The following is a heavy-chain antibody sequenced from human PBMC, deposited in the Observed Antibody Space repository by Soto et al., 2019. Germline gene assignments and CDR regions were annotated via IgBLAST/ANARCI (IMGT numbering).Heavy chain of an antibody. Sequence: GASVKVSCKASGGTFSSYRISWVRQAPGQGLEWMGWISAYNGNTNYAQKLQGRVTMTTDTSTSTAYMELRSLRSDDTAVYYCARAFYDILTDYGMDVWGQGTTVTVSS. D-gene: IGHD3-9*01. J-gene: IGHJ6*02. V-gene: IGHV1-18*01. CDR3: ARAFYDILTDYGMDV. CDR2: ISAYNGNT. CDR1: GGTFSSYR.